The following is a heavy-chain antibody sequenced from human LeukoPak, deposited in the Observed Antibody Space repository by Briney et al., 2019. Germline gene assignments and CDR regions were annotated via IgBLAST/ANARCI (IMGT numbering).Heavy chain of an antibody. Sequence: PSETPSLTCTVSGGSISSGSYYWSWIRQPAGKGLEWIGRMYTSGSTNYNPSLKSRVTISVDTSKNQFSLKLSSVTAADTAVYYCARGGGYCSGGSCYSSFDYWGQGTLVTVSS. V-gene: IGHV4-61*02. CDR1: GGSISSGSYY. J-gene: IGHJ4*02. CDR2: MYTSGST. CDR3: ARGGGYCSGGSCYSSFDY. D-gene: IGHD2-15*01.